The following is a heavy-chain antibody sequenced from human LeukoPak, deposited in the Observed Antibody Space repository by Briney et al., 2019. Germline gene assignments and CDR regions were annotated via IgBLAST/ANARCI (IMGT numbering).Heavy chain of an antibody. CDR3: ARDTLAAATTLRINWFDP. CDR1: GFTFSSYA. CDR2: ISGSDDST. Sequence: GGSLRLSCAASGFTFSSYAMSWVRQAPGKGLEWVSVISGSDDSTYYADSVNGWVSVISGSDGSALYADSVKGRFTVSRDNSQNTLYLQMNSLRAEDTAVYYCARDTLAAATTLRINWFDPWGQGTLVTVSS. D-gene: IGHD6-13*01. V-gene: IGHV3-23*01. J-gene: IGHJ5*02.